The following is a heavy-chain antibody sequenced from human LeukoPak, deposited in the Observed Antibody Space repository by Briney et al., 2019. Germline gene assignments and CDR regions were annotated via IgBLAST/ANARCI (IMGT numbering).Heavy chain of an antibody. J-gene: IGHJ4*02. CDR3: ARPNGSGSYAH. D-gene: IGHD3-10*01. CDR1: GYTFTGYY. Sequence: GASVKVSCTASGYTFTGYYMHWVRQAPGQGLEWMGWINPNSGGTNYAQKFQGRVTMTRDTSISTAYMELRRLRSDDTAVYYCARPNGSGSYAHWGQGTLVTVSS. V-gene: IGHV1-2*02. CDR2: INPNSGGT.